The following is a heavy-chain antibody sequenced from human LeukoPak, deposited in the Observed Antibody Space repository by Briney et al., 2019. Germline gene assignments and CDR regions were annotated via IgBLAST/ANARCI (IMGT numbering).Heavy chain of an antibody. Sequence: PGGSLRLSCSASGFIFASYGMNWVRQAPGKGQQWGSYISAGSSNTFYAGSVKGRFTISRDDADNSLHLQMNSLSAEDTAVYYCARDAVQAGTPFYFDFWGQGALVTVSS. CDR1: GFIFASYG. J-gene: IGHJ4*02. CDR3: ARDAVQAGTPFYFDF. CDR2: ISAGSSNT. D-gene: IGHD2-15*01. V-gene: IGHV3-48*01.